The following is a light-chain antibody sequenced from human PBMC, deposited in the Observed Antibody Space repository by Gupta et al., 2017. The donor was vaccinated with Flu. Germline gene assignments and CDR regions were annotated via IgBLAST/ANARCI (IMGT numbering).Light chain of an antibody. CDR1: QDISNY. CDR2: DAS. Sequence: PSSLSASVGDRVTITCQASQDISNYLNWYQQKPGKAPKLLIYDASNFETGVPSRFSGSGSGTDFTFTISILQPEDIATYYCQQYDNLPFTFGHGTKVDIK. J-gene: IGKJ3*01. V-gene: IGKV1-33*01. CDR3: QQYDNLPFT.